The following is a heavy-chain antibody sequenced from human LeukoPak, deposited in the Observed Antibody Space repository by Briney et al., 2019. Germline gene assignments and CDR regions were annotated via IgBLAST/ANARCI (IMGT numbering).Heavy chain of an antibody. CDR1: GASIDTYY. V-gene: IGHV4-4*07. CDR3: ARETITMIVVAPYYFDY. D-gene: IGHD3-22*01. J-gene: IGHJ4*02. Sequence: SETLSLTCSVSGASIDTYYWSWIRQPAGKGLEWIGHIHTSGSTNYNPSLKSRVTISVDTSKNQFSLKLSSVTAADTAVYYCARETITMIVVAPYYFDYWGQGTLVTVPS. CDR2: IHTSGST.